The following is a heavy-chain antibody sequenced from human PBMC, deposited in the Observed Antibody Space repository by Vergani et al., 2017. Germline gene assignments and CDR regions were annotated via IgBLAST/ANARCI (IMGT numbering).Heavy chain of an antibody. J-gene: IGHJ6*02. D-gene: IGHD2-2*01. CDR2: INWNGDSR. V-gene: IGHV3-20*04. CDR1: GFTFDDYG. Sequence: EVQLVESGGSVVRPGGSLRLSCAASGFTFDDYGMSWVRQAPGKGLEWVSGINWNGDSRGYADSVKGRFTISRDNAKNSLYLQMNSLRTEDTALYYCGMYCSRTSYGTHPRVYNYGMDVWGQGTTVTVSS. CDR3: GMYCSRTSYGTHPRVYNYGMDV.